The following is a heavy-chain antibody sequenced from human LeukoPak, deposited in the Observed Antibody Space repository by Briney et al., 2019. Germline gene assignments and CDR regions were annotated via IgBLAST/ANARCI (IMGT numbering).Heavy chain of an antibody. J-gene: IGHJ4*02. D-gene: IGHD3-10*01. CDR2: IWYDGSNK. CDR1: GFTFSSYG. CDR3: ARDLSWFGEFDY. V-gene: IGHV3-33*01. Sequence: PGGSLRLSCAASGFTFSSYGMHWVRRAPGKGLEWVAVIWYDGSNKHYADSVKGRFTISRDNSKNTLYLQMNSLRAEDTAVYYCARDLSWFGEFDYWGQGTLVTVSS.